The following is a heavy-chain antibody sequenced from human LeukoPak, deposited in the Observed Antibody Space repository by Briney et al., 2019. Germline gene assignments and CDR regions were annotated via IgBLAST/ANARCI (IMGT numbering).Heavy chain of an antibody. Sequence: ASVKVSCKASGYTLTSYYMHWVRQAPGQGLEWMGIINPSGGSTSYAQKFQGRVTMTRDMSTSTVYMELSSLRSEDTAVYYCARALNWNRYYFDYWGQGTLVTVSS. J-gene: IGHJ4*02. CDR3: ARALNWNRYYFDY. CDR1: GYTLTSYY. D-gene: IGHD1-1*01. CDR2: INPSGGST. V-gene: IGHV1-46*01.